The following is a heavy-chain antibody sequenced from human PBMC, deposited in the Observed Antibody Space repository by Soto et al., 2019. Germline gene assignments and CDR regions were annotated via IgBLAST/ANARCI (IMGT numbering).Heavy chain of an antibody. CDR3: ARDSEAVAVSD. CDR2: IYYSGST. V-gene: IGHV4-31*03. CDR1: GGSISSGGYY. D-gene: IGHD6-19*01. Sequence: PSETLSLTCTVSGGSISSGGYYWSWIRQHPGKGLEWIGYIYYSGSTYYNPSLKSRVTISVDTSKNQFSLKLSSVTAADTAVYYCARDSEAVAVSDWGQGTLVTVSS. J-gene: IGHJ4*02.